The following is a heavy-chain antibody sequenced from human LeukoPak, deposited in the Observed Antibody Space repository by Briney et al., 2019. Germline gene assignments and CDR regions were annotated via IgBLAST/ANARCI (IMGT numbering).Heavy chain of an antibody. Sequence: GGSLRLSCAASGFTFSSYEMNWVRQAPGKGLEWVSYISSSGSTIYYADSVKGRFTISRDNAKNSLYLQMNSLRAEDTALYYCARDWDYDILTGYSYDYWGQGTLVTVSS. CDR1: GFTFSSYE. D-gene: IGHD3-9*01. CDR2: ISSSGSTI. J-gene: IGHJ4*02. CDR3: ARDWDYDILTGYSYDY. V-gene: IGHV3-48*03.